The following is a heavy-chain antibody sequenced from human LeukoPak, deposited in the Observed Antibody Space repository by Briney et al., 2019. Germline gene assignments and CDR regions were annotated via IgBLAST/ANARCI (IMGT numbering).Heavy chain of an antibody. Sequence: GGSLRLSYPASGFTLSSYGMHWARQAPGKGQEWVAEKWYDGSNKYYADSVKVRFTISRDNSKNTLYLQMNSLRAEDTAVYYCAKDRHYGDNVFNYWGQGTLVTVSS. V-gene: IGHV3-33*06. D-gene: IGHD4-17*01. CDR1: GFTLSSYG. CDR3: AKDRHYGDNVFNY. CDR2: KWYDGSNK. J-gene: IGHJ4*01.